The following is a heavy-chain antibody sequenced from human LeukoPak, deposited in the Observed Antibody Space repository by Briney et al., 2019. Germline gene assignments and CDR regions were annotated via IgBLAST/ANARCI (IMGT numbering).Heavy chain of an antibody. CDR2: ISSSGGYR. Sequence: GGSLRLSCAASGFTFSDYYMSWIRQAPGKGLEWVSYISSSGGYRNYADSVKGRFTISRDNSKNTVYLQMRNLRVEHTAVYYCAKVVTGNIDYYFDYWGQGILVAVSS. CDR3: AKVVTGNIDYYFDY. CDR1: GFTFSDYY. J-gene: IGHJ4*02. D-gene: IGHD2-21*02. V-gene: IGHV3-11*05.